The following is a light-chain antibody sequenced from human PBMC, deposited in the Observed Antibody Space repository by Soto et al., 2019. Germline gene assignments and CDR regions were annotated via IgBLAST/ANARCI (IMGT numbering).Light chain of an antibody. J-gene: IGKJ1*01. CDR1: QSISSN. V-gene: IGKV3-15*01. Sequence: EMVMTRSPATLSVSPGERATLSCRASQSISSNLAWYQQKPGQAPRLLIYGASTRATGIPARFSGSGSGTEFTLTISSLQSEDFAVYYCQQYNNWPGTFGQGTKVEIK. CDR2: GAS. CDR3: QQYNNWPGT.